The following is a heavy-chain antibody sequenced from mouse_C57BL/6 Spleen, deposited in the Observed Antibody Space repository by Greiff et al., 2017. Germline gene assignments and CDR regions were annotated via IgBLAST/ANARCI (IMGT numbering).Heavy chain of an antibody. D-gene: IGHD1-1*01. Sequence: QVQLQQSGAELVRPGASVTLSCKASGYTFTDYEMHWVKQTPVHGLEWIGAIEPETGGTAYNQKFKGKAILTADKSSSTAYMELRSLTSEDSAVYYCTRDYGSSYGFAYWGQGTLVTVSA. J-gene: IGHJ3*01. V-gene: IGHV1-15*01. CDR1: GYTFTDYE. CDR3: TRDYGSSYGFAY. CDR2: IEPETGGT.